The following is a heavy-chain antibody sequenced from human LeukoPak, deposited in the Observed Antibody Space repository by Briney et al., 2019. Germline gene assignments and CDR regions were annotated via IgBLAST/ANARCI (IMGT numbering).Heavy chain of an antibody. CDR2: ISGSGGST. D-gene: IGHD3-22*01. J-gene: IGHJ3*02. CDR1: GFTFSSYA. CDR3: AKGRGPYYYDSSGLDAFDI. Sequence: PGGSLRLSCAASGFTFSSYAMSWVRQAPGKGLEWVSAISGSGGSTYYADSVKGRFTISRDNSKNTLYLQMNSLRAEDTAVYYCAKGRGPYYYDSSGLDAFDIWGQGTMVTVSS. V-gene: IGHV3-23*01.